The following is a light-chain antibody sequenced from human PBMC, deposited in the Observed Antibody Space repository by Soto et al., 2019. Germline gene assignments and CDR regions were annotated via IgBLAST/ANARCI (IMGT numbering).Light chain of an antibody. J-gene: IGLJ1*01. V-gene: IGLV3-21*04. CDR3: QVWDSRTHHQV. Sequence: SYELTQPPLVSVAPGKTARITCGGKNIGSKSVDWYQQKPGQAPVLVIYYDSDRPSGIPERFSGSNSGNTATLTISRVEAGDEADYYCQVWDSRTHHQVFGTGTKLTVL. CDR2: YDS. CDR1: NIGSKS.